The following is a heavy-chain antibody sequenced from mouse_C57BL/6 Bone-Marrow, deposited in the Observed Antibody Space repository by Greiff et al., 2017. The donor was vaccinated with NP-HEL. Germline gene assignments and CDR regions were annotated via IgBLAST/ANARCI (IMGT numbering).Heavy chain of an antibody. J-gene: IGHJ3*01. V-gene: IGHV3-1*01. CDR2: ISYSGST. D-gene: IGHD2-4*01. Sequence: EVKLQESGPGMVKPSQSLSLTCTVTGYSITSGYDWHWIRHFPGNKLEWMGYISYSGSTNYNPSLKSRISITHDTSKNHFFLKLNSVTTEDTATYYCARGDYDVLFAYWGQGTLVTVSA. CDR3: ARGDYDVLFAY. CDR1: GYSITSGYD.